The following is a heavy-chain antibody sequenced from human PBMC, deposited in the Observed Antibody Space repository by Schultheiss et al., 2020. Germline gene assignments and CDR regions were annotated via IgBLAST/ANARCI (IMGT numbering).Heavy chain of an antibody. CDR3: ARSGIFVWGSYRDY. CDR2: INHSGSI. CDR1: GGSFSGSY. V-gene: IGHV4-34*01. J-gene: IGHJ4*02. Sequence: SETLSLTCIVYGGSFSGSYWSWIRQPPGKRLEWIGEINHSGSINYNPSLKSRVSISVDTSKNQFSLKLSSVTAADTAVYYCARSGIFVWGSYRDYWGQGTLVTVSS. D-gene: IGHD3-16*02.